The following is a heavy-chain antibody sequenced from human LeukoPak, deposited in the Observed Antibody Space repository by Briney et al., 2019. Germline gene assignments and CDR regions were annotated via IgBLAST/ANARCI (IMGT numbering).Heavy chain of an antibody. CDR2: ITGSGDST. CDR3: AKDYATVGDYDY. J-gene: IGHJ4*02. V-gene: IGHV3-23*01. Sequence: GGSLRLSCAASGFTFSSYGMNWVRQAPGKGLEWVSAITGSGDSTYYADSVKGRFTISRDNSKNTLYLQMNSLRAEDTAVYYCAKDYATVGDYDYWGQGTLVTVSS. D-gene: IGHD4-23*01. CDR1: GFTFSSYG.